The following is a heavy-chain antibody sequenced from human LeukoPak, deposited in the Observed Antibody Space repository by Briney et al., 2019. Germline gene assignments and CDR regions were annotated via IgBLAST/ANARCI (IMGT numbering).Heavy chain of an antibody. Sequence: PSETLSLTCTVSGGSISSGGYYWSWIRQPPGKGLEWIGYIYYSGSTNYNPSLKSRVTISVDTSKNQFSLKLSSVTAADTAVYYCARLSWELWLQKYYGMDVWGQGTTVTVSS. V-gene: IGHV4-61*08. CDR2: IYYSGST. CDR3: ARLSWELWLQKYYGMDV. J-gene: IGHJ6*02. CDR1: GGSISSGGYY. D-gene: IGHD5-18*01.